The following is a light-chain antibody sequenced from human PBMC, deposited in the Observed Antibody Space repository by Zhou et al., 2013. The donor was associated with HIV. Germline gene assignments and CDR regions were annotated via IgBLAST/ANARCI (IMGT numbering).Light chain of an antibody. Sequence: ETVLTQSPGTLSLSPGERATLSCRASQSVISNYLAWYQQKPGQAPRLLIYGASSRATGIPDRFSGSGSGTDFTLTISRLEPEDFAVYYCQQYGGKMVTFGGGTEGGGSN. CDR3: QQYGGKMVT. J-gene: IGKJ4*01. V-gene: IGKV3-20*01. CDR1: QSVISNY. CDR2: GAS.